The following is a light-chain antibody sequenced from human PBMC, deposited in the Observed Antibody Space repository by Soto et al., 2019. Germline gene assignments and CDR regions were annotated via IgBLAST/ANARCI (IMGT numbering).Light chain of an antibody. Sequence: QLVLTQSPSASASLGASVKLTCTLSSGHSSYAIAWHQQRPEKGPRYLMKLNSDGSHSKGDGIPDRFSGSSSGAERYLTISSLQSEDEVDYYCQTWGTGIQVFGGGTKLTVL. CDR1: SGHSSYA. CDR2: LNSDGSH. V-gene: IGLV4-69*01. CDR3: QTWGTGIQV. J-gene: IGLJ2*01.